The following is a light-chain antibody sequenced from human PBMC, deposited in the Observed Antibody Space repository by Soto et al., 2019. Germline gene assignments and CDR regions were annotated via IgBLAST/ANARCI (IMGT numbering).Light chain of an antibody. Sequence: EIVLMSAAGTLSLSQGERATLSCRAIQSVSSNSLAWYQQKPGQAPRLLVYGPSSRATGIPDRFGGSGSGTDFTLTISRLEPEDFAVYYCQQYGSSPLTFCQGTRVDIK. CDR1: QSVSSNS. CDR3: QQYGSSPLT. CDR2: GPS. V-gene: IGKV3-20*01. J-gene: IGKJ1*01.